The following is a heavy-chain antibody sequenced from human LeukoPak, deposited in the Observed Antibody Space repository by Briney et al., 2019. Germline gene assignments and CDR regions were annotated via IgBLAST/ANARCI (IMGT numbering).Heavy chain of an antibody. CDR3: ARSSYYYDSSGYYYYYYGMDV. Sequence: SQTLSLTCAVSGGSISSGGYSWSWIRQPPGKGLGWIGYIYHSGSTYYNPSLKSRVTISVDRSKNQFSLKLSSVTAADTAVYYCARSSYYYDSSGYYYYYYGMDVWGQGTTVTVSS. J-gene: IGHJ6*02. CDR1: GGSISSGGYS. V-gene: IGHV4-30-2*01. D-gene: IGHD3-22*01. CDR2: IYHSGST.